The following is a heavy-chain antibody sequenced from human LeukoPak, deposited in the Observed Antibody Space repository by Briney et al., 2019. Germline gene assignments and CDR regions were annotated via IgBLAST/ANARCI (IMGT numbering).Heavy chain of an antibody. CDR3: AKGSSGSYWVFDY. J-gene: IGHJ4*02. Sequence: GGSLRLSCAASGFTFSSHAMSWVRQAPGKGLEWVSNISGSGGSTHYADSVKGRFTISRDNSKNTLYLQMNSLRAEDTAVYYYAKGSSGSYWVFDYWGQGTLVTVSS. V-gene: IGHV3-23*01. D-gene: IGHD1-26*01. CDR2: ISGSGGST. CDR1: GFTFSSHA.